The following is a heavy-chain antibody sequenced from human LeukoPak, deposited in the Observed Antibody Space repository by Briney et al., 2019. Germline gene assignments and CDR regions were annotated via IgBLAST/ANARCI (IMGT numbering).Heavy chain of an antibody. CDR2: ISGSGGST. Sequence: AGGSLRLSCAASGFTFSSYAMSWVRQAPGKGLEWVSAISGSGGSTYYADSVKGWFTISRDNSKNTLYLQMNSLRAEDTAVYYCAKCMDQGASRVDIVVVPAAIDFRALDYWGQGTLVTVSS. CDR1: GFTFSSYA. V-gene: IGHV3-23*01. J-gene: IGHJ4*02. CDR3: AKCMDQGASRVDIVVVPAAIDFRALDY. D-gene: IGHD2-2*01.